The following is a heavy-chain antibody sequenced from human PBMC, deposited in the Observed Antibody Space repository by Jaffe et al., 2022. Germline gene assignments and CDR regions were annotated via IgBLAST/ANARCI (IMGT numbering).Heavy chain of an antibody. J-gene: IGHJ3*02. Sequence: EVELAESGGGLVQPGGSLRLSCGASGFTFSSYWMSWVRQAPGKGLEWVANIKEDGSEKHYVDSVKGRFTISRDNARNSLYLQMNSLRDEDTAIYYCARDRVQWLNHAFDIWGQGTMVTVSS. V-gene: IGHV3-7*01. CDR2: IKEDGSEK. CDR1: GFTFSSYW. D-gene: IGHD3-22*01. CDR3: ARDRVQWLNHAFDI.